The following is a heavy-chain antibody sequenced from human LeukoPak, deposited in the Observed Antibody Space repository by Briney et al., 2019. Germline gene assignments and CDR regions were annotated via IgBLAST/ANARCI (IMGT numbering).Heavy chain of an antibody. J-gene: IGHJ6*02. CDR3: VREDAHYDFVTGYSENYGLDV. V-gene: IGHV3-43*02. Sequence: GGSLRLSCAASGYIFDDYAMHWVRQAPGKGLEWVSLIRKDGTAYYTDSVKGRFTIIRDNREDSLYLHMSSLRTEDTALYYCVREDAHYDFVTGYSENYGLDVWGQGTTVTVSS. D-gene: IGHD3-9*01. CDR1: GYIFDDYA. CDR2: IRKDGTA.